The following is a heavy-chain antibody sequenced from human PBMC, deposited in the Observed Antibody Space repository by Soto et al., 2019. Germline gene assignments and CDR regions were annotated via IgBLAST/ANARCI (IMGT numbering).Heavy chain of an antibody. CDR3: ARSGYYDSSGRDGMDV. CDR1: GFTFSSYW. CDR2: INSDGSST. D-gene: IGHD3-22*01. J-gene: IGHJ6*02. V-gene: IGHV3-74*01. Sequence: EVPLVESGGGLVQPGGSLRLSCAASGFTFSSYWMHWVRQAPGKGLVWVSRINSDGSSTSYADSVKSRFTISRDNAKNTMYLQTDSQRAEDTAVYYSARSGYYDSSGRDGMDVWGRETTVTVCS.